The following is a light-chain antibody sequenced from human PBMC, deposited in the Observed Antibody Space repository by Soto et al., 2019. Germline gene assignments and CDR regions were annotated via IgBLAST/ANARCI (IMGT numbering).Light chain of an antibody. CDR1: QSFRGL. Sequence: EVVLTHSPFTLPLPPGQRATLSCRASQSFRGLLAWYQQKPGQAPRLLIYDAYNRATGIPPRFSGSGSGTDFTLTISSLEPEDSAVYYCQQRHMWPITFGQGTRLEI. CDR2: DAY. J-gene: IGKJ5*01. V-gene: IGKV3-11*01. CDR3: QQRHMWPIT.